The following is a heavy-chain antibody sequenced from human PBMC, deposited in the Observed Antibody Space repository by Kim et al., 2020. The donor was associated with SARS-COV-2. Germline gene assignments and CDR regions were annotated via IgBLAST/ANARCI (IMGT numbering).Heavy chain of an antibody. Sequence: GSLRLSCAASGFTFTKVWLIFFFYSLFILLEWVGRIRSKADGGTADYAAPVKGRFTILRYLSKNTLYLQMNGLRAEDTAFYHCTTDYERIGGLCDGETCYPASLWGQGTLVTVSS. J-gene: IGHJ4*02. D-gene: IGHD2-21*01. CDR1: GFTFTKVW. CDR3: TTDYERIGGLCDGETCYPASL. CDR2: IRSKADGGTA. V-gene: IGHV3-15*01.